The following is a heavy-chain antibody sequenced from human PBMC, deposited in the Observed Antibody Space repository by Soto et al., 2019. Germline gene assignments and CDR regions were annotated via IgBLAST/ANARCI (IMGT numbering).Heavy chain of an antibody. J-gene: IGHJ4*02. D-gene: IGHD6-19*01. CDR1: GFTFSAVY. V-gene: IGHV3-11*05. CDR3: ARDRGAVTGQYFDY. CDR2: ISSSGTSA. Sequence: QVQLEESGGGLVKPGGSLRLSCAASGFTFSAVYMSWIRQAPNKGLEYISYISSSGTSANYADSVKGRFTISRDNAKXSLYLQMNSLRAEDTAVYYCARDRGAVTGQYFDYWGQGALVTVSS.